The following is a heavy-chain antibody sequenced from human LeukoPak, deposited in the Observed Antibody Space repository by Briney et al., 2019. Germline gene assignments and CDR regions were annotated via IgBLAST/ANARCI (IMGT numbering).Heavy chain of an antibody. CDR2: IYTSGST. Sequence: SETLSLTCTVSGGSISSYYWSWIRQPAGKGLEWTGRIYTSGSTNYNPSLKSRVTMSVDTSKNQFSLKLSSVTAADTAVYYCARDSNTMVRANAFDIWGQGTMVTVSS. CDR1: GGSISSYY. J-gene: IGHJ3*02. V-gene: IGHV4-4*07. D-gene: IGHD3-10*01. CDR3: ARDSNTMVRANAFDI.